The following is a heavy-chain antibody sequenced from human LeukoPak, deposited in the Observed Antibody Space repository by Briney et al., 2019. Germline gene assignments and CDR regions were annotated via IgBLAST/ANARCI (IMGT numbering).Heavy chain of an antibody. D-gene: IGHD3-16*01. Sequence: SETLSLTCTVSGASISSYYWSWIRQPPGKGLEWIGYMHHSGTTKYNPSLKSRVTISVDTSKNQISLKLSSVTAADTAVYYCAKELWGTHDYWGQGTLVTVSS. CDR1: GASISSYY. V-gene: IGHV4-59*01. CDR2: MHHSGTT. J-gene: IGHJ4*02. CDR3: AKELWGTHDY.